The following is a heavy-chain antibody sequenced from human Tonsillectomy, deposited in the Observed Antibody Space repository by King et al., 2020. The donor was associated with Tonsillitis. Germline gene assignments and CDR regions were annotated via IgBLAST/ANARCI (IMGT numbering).Heavy chain of an antibody. CDR3: ARGADWGWFDP. Sequence: QLQESGPGLVKPSETLSLTCTVSGGSISNSYWSWLRQPPGKGLEWIGYIYYSGDTKNNPSLKSRVTISVDTSKNQFSLKLSSVTAGDPAVYYCARGADWGWFDPWGQGTLVTVSS. CDR1: GGSISNSY. CDR2: IYYSGDT. V-gene: IGHV4-59*01. D-gene: IGHD2-21*01. J-gene: IGHJ5*02.